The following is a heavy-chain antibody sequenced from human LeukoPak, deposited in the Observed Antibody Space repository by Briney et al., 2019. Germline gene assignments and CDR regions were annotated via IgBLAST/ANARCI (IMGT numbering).Heavy chain of an antibody. D-gene: IGHD4-23*01. V-gene: IGHV1-18*01. CDR2: ISAYNGYT. Sequence: ASVKVSCKASGYTFTNYGFSWARQAPGQGLEWMGWISAYNGYTDYAQKLQFRVTMTTDTSTSTAYMELRSLRSDDTAVYYCARDKAVTTEVTQHFQHWGQGTLVTVSS. CDR1: GYTFTNYG. CDR3: ARDKAVTTEVTQHFQH. J-gene: IGHJ1*01.